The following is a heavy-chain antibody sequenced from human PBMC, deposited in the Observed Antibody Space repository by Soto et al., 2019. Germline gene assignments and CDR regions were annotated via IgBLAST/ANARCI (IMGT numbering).Heavy chain of an antibody. CDR2: IYYGGST. CDR3: ARGGISHWAYFYYMDV. V-gene: IGHV4-31*02. Sequence: SETLSLTCTVSGDSISSDYSYWSWIRQHPGKGLEYIGYIYYGGSTYYNPSLKSRVSISVDTSKNQFSLTLNSVTAADTATYYCARGGISHWAYFYYMDVWDRGTTVTVSS. J-gene: IGHJ6*03. CDR1: GDSISSDYSY. D-gene: IGHD2-21*01.